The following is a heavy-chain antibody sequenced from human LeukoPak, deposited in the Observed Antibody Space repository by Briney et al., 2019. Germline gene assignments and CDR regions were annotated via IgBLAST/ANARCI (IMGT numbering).Heavy chain of an antibody. CDR1: GFTFSSCS. V-gene: IGHV3-21*01. CDR3: ARVLGYSGYDLVDY. J-gene: IGHJ4*02. CDR2: ISSSSSYI. D-gene: IGHD5-12*01. Sequence: GGSLRLSCAASGFTFSSCSMNWVRQAPGKGLEWVPSISSSSSYIYYADSVKGRFTISRDNAKNSLYLQMNSLRAEDTAVYYCARVLGYSGYDLVDYWGQGTLVTVSS.